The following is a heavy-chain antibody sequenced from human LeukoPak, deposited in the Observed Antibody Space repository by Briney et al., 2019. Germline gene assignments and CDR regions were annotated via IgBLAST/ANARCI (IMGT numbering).Heavy chain of an antibody. V-gene: IGHV1-2*02. J-gene: IGHJ4*02. D-gene: IGHD6-19*01. Sequence: GASVKVSCKASGYTFTDYYMHWVRQAPGQGLEWMGWINPNSGGTNYAQKFQGRVTMTRDTSISTAYMELSRLRSDDTAVYYCARDGEWLVLRFHTHKKYYFDYWGQGTLVTVSS. CDR1: GYTFTDYY. CDR2: INPNSGGT. CDR3: ARDGEWLVLRFHTHKKYYFDY.